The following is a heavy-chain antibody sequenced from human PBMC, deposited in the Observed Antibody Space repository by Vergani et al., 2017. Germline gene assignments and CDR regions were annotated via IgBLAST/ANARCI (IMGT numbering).Heavy chain of an antibody. CDR1: GFTFSSYW. CDR2: IKQDGSEK. CDR3: ARGKTYYYGSGSNCYFDY. Sequence: EVQLVESGGGLVQPGGSLRLSCAASGFTFSSYWMSWVRQAPGKGLEWVANIKQDGSEKSYVDSVKGRFTISRDNAKNSLYLQMNSLRAEDTAVYYCARGKTYYYGSGSNCYFDYWGQGTLVTVSS. D-gene: IGHD3-10*01. J-gene: IGHJ4*02. V-gene: IGHV3-7*03.